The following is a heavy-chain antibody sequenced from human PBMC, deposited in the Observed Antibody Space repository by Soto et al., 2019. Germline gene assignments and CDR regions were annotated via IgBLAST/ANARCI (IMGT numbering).Heavy chain of an antibody. CDR3: ARRYGGVLAY. CDR1: GGSISSSNW. D-gene: IGHD2-8*02. J-gene: IGHJ4*02. Sequence: SETLSLTCAVSGGSISSSNWWSWVRQPPGKGLEWIASIKYSGTTFYNPSLKSRVTLSVDTSKNQFSLKLSSVTAADTAVYYCARRYGGVLAYWGQGSLVIVSS. V-gene: IGHV4-4*02. CDR2: IKYSGTT.